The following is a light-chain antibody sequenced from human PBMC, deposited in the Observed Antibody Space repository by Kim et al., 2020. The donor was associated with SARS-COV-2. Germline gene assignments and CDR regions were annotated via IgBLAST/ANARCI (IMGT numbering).Light chain of an antibody. CDR1: SLRSYY. J-gene: IGLJ2*01. CDR3: KSRDSRGKVV. V-gene: IGLV3-19*01. Sequence: SSELTQDPAVSMALGQTVRITCQGDSLRSYYATWYQQKSGQAPVLVFYGKNNRPSGIPDRFSGSSSGNTASLTITGAQAADEADYYCKSRDSRGKVVFGGGTKVTVL. CDR2: GKN.